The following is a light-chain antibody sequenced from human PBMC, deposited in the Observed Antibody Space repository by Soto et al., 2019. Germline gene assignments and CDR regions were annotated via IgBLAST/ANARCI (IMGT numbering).Light chain of an antibody. CDR1: QSVSSSY. CDR2: GAS. Sequence: EIVLTQSPGTLSLSPGERATLSCRASQSVSSSYLAWYQQKPGQAPRLLIYGASSRATGISDRFSGSGSGTDFTLTISRLESDDFAVYYCQQHGSSPLTFGGGTKVDIK. CDR3: QQHGSSPLT. J-gene: IGKJ4*01. V-gene: IGKV3-20*01.